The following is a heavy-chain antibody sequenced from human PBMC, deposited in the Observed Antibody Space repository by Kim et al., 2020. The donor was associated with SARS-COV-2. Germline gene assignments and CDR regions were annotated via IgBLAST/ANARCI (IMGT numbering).Heavy chain of an antibody. CDR2: IYYSGST. Sequence: SETLSLTCTVSGGSISSSSYYWGWIRQPPGKGLEWIGSIYYSGSTYYNPSLKSRVTISVDTSKNQFSLKLSSVTAADTAVYYCARLPVCSGGSCYSGWF. CDR3: ARLPVCSGGSCYSGWF. CDR1: GGSISSSSYY. J-gene: IGHJ5*01. D-gene: IGHD2-15*01. V-gene: IGHV4-39*07.